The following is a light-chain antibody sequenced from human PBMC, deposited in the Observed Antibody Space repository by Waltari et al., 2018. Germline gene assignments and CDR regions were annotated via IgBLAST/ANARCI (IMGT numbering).Light chain of an antibody. CDR1: QSVSSH. CDR2: DTS. Sequence: EVVLTQSPAILSLSPGERASISCRTSQSVSSHFAWYQQKPGQAPRLLIYDTSKRATGIPARFSGSGSGTDFTLTVTSLEPEDFAVYFCQQRVNWPPALTFGGGTTV. J-gene: IGKJ4*01. V-gene: IGKV3-11*01. CDR3: QQRVNWPPALT.